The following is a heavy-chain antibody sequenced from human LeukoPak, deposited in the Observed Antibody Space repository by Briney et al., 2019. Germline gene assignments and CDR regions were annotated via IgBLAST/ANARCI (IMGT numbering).Heavy chain of an antibody. J-gene: IGHJ3*02. CDR3: AREMTLTETRKNSFDI. CDR2: IRPISVDT. V-gene: IGHV1-2*02. Sequence: ASVRVSCKTSGGAFSNYALSWLRQAPGQGLEWMGYIRPISVDTNYAQEFQGRVSMTRDTSRTTAYMALSRLTSDDTAVYYCAREMTLTETRKNSFDIWGQGTMVPVFS. CDR1: GGAFSNYA. D-gene: IGHD3-9*01.